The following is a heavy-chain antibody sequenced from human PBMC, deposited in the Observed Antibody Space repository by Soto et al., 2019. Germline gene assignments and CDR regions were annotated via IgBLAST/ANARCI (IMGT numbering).Heavy chain of an antibody. CDR2: IIPLFRKT. CDR1: GDMFRNSA. Sequence: SVKVSCKASGDMFRNSAFAWVRQAPGQGLAWMGVIIPLFRKTDVAQKFQGRVNLTADESTSSLYMEVSSLTSEDTAVYFCARARLSNGDPNIYFFYGLDVWGQGTTVTVSS. D-gene: IGHD3-10*01. CDR3: ARARLSNGDPNIYFFYGLDV. V-gene: IGHV1-69*13. J-gene: IGHJ6*02.